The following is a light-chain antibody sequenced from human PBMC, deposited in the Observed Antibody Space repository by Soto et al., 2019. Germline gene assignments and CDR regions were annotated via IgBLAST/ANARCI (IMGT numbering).Light chain of an antibody. CDR3: QQYGSSPTIT. V-gene: IGKV3-20*01. J-gene: IGKJ3*01. Sequence: EIVLTQSPGTLSLSPGERATLSCRASQSVSSSYLAWYQQKPGQAPRLLIYGASSRATGIPDRFSGSGSGTDFTLTISRLEPEDFSVYYCQQYGSSPTITFGPGTTVDIK. CDR1: QSVSSSY. CDR2: GAS.